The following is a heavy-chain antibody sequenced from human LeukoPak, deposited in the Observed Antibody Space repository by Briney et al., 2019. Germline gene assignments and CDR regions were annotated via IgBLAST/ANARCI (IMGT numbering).Heavy chain of an antibody. Sequence: GSLRLSCXASGFTFSSYGMHWVRQAPGKGLEWVAVIWYDGSNKYYADSVKSRFTISRDNSKNTLYLQMNSLRAEDTAVYYCAKDNYDSSGYLIGYWGQGTLVTVSS. CDR3: AKDNYDSSGYLIGY. CDR2: IWYDGSNK. CDR1: GFTFSSYG. J-gene: IGHJ4*02. D-gene: IGHD3-22*01. V-gene: IGHV3-33*06.